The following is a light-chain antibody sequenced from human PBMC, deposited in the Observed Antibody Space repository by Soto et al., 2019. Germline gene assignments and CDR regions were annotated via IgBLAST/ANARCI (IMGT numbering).Light chain of an antibody. CDR3: SSYTSASTRV. V-gene: IGLV2-14*03. CDR1: RSDVGGYNY. CDR2: DVT. J-gene: IGLJ1*01. Sequence: QSALTQPASVSGSRGQSITISCSGTRSDVGGYNYVSWYQQHPGEAPQLMIYDVTKRPSGVSNRFSGSKSGNTASLTISGLQAEDEADYYCSSYTSASTRVFGTGTKLTVL.